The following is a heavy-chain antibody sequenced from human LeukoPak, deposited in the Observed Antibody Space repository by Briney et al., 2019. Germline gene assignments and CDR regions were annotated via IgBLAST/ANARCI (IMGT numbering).Heavy chain of an antibody. D-gene: IGHD6-13*01. CDR3: AGGTRSSSWYLRPDAFDI. Sequence: TSGSTNYNPSLKSRVTMSVDTSKNQFSLKLSSVTAADTAVYYCAGGTRSSSWYLRPDAFDIWGQGTMVTVSS. CDR2: TSGST. J-gene: IGHJ3*02. V-gene: IGHV4-4*07.